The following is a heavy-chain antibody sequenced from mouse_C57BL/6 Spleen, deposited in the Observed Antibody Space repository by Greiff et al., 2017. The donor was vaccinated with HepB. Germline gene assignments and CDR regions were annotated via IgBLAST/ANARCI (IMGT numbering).Heavy chain of an antibody. V-gene: IGHV1-11*01. CDR3: GRSDGDCGDAMDY. CDR1: GYTFTDHI. J-gene: IGHJ4*01. Sequence: VQLQQSGAELASPGASVTLSCKASGYTFTDHIMNWVKQRPGQGLEWIGRIYPVSGETNYNQKFMGKATFSVDRSSSTGYMVLNSLTSEDAAVYYCGRSDGDCGDAMDYWGQGTSVTVSS. D-gene: IGHD2-13*01. CDR2: IYPVSGET.